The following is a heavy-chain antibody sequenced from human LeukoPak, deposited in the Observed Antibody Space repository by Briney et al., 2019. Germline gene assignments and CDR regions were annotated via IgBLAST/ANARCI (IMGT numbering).Heavy chain of an antibody. CDR2: IWYDGSIT. CDR1: GFTFSRYG. J-gene: IGHJ4*02. Sequence: PGGSLRLSCAASGFTFSRYGMHWVRQAPGKGLEWVAVIWYDGSITYYADSVMGRFTISKDNSRNMLYLQMNGLRAEDTAVYYCAKADEMNMDYWGQGTLVTVSS. D-gene: IGHD2/OR15-2a*01. V-gene: IGHV3-33*06. CDR3: AKADEMNMDY.